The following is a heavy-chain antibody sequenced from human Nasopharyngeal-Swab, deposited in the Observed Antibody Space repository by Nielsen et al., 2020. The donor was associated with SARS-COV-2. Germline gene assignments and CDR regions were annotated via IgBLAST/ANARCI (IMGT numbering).Heavy chain of an antibody. CDR2: IYTSGST. V-gene: IGHV4-61*02. D-gene: IGHD5-18*01. J-gene: IGHJ4*02. CDR1: GGSISSGSYY. CDR3: ARARYSYGFDY. Sequence: SETLSLTCTVSGGSISSGSYYWSWIRQPAGKGLEWIGRIYTSGSTNYNPSLKSRVTISVDTSKNQFSLKLSSVTAADTAVYYCARARYSYGFDYWGQETLVTVSS.